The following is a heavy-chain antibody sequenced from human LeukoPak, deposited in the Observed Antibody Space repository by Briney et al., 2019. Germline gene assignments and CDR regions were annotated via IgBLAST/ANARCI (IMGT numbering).Heavy chain of an antibody. CDR3: ASSYGYFPYYMDV. V-gene: IGHV3-23*01. CDR1: GFTFSSYA. CDR2: ISGSGGST. J-gene: IGHJ6*03. D-gene: IGHD5-18*01. Sequence: GGSLRLSCAASGFTFSSYAMSWVRQAPGKGLEWVSAISGSGGSTYYADSVKGRFTISRDNSKNTLYLQMNSLKTEDTAVYYCASSYGYFPYYMDVWGKGTTVTVSS.